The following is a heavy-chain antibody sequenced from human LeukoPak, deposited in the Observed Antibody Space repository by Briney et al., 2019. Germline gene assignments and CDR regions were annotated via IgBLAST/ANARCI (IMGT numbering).Heavy chain of an antibody. CDR1: GYTFTSYG. V-gene: IGHV1-18*01. CDR2: ISAYNGNT. J-gene: IGHJ3*02. Sequence: ASVKVSCKASGYTFTSYGISWVRQAPGQGLEWMGWISAYNGNTNYAQKLQGGVTMTTDTSTSTAYMELRSLRSDDTAVYYCAREAASMVRGVIIKEESCAFDIWGQGTMVTVSS. D-gene: IGHD3-10*01. CDR3: AREAASMVRGVIIKEESCAFDI.